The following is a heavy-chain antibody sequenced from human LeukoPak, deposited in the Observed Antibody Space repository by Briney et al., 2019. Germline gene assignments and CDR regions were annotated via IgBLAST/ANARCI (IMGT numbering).Heavy chain of an antibody. D-gene: IGHD5-12*01. V-gene: IGHV3-23*01. J-gene: IGHJ4*02. CDR1: GFTISTYG. CDR3: AKDQKPDSGYDIDY. Sequence: PGGSLRLSCTAPGFTISTYGMNWVRQAPRKGLEWVSVIFGSGDTTYYADSVKGRFTISRDHSKNTLYLQMHSLRAEDTAVYYCAKDQKPDSGYDIDYWGQGTLVTVSS. CDR2: IFGSGDTT.